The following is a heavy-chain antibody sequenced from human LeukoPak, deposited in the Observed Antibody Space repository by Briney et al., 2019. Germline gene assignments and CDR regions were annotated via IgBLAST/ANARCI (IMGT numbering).Heavy chain of an antibody. D-gene: IGHD3-10*01. CDR2: IYYSGST. CDR1: GGSISSGGYY. V-gene: IGHV4-31*03. Sequence: PSQTLSLTCTVSGGSISSGGYYWRWIRQHPGKGLEWIGYIYYSGSTNYNPSLKSRVTISVDTSKNQFSLKLSSVTAADTAVYYCARGLRMVRGGVDYWGQGTLVTVSS. J-gene: IGHJ4*02. CDR3: ARGLRMVRGGVDY.